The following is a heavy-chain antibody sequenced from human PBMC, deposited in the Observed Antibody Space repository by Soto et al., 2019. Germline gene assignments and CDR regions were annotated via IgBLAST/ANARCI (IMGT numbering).Heavy chain of an antibody. CDR1: GGSISSGGYS. Sequence: SETLSLTCAVSGGSISSGGYSWSWIRQPPGKGLEWIGYIYHSGSTYYNPSLKSRVTISVDRSKNQFSLKLSSVTAADTAVYYCAHRRGYCSGGSCYSIWFDPWGQGTLVTVSS. J-gene: IGHJ5*02. D-gene: IGHD2-15*01. CDR2: IYHSGST. V-gene: IGHV4-30-2*01. CDR3: AHRRGYCSGGSCYSIWFDP.